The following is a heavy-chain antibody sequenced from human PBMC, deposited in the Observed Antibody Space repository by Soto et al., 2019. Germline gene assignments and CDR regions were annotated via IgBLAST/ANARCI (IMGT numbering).Heavy chain of an antibody. Sequence: EVQLVESGGGLVQPGGSLRLSCAASGFTFTSYSMNWVRQAPGKGLEWVSYISSISSTIYYADSVKGRFTISGDNAKSSLYLQMNSLRAEDTAVYDCARDSIAARPEAFDIWGQGTMVTVSS. CDR1: GFTFTSYS. J-gene: IGHJ3*02. CDR2: ISSISSTI. D-gene: IGHD6-6*01. CDR3: ARDSIAARPEAFDI. V-gene: IGHV3-48*01.